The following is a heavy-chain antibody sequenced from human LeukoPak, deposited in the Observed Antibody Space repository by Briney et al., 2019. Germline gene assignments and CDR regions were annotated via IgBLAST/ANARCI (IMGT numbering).Heavy chain of an antibody. CDR2: ISSSSSTI. V-gene: IGHV3-48*01. D-gene: IGHD3-16*01. J-gene: IGHJ4*02. CDR1: GFTFSSYS. Sequence: GGSLRLSCAASGFTFSSYSMNWVRQAPGKGLEWVSYISSSSSTIYYADSVKGRFTISRDNAKNSLYLQMNSLRAEDTAVYYCARDRKGGDPDYWGQGTLVTVSS. CDR3: ARDRKGGDPDY.